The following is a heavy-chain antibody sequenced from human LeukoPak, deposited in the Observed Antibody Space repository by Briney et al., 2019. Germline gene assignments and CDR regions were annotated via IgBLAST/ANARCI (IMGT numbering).Heavy chain of an antibody. Sequence: SVKVSYKASGGTFSSYAISWVRQAPGQGLEWMGRIIPILGIANYAQKFQGRVTITADKSTSTAYMELSSLRSEDTAVYYCARWGGSSWQGYDYWGQGTLVTVSS. CDR3: ARWGGSSWQGYDY. J-gene: IGHJ4*02. V-gene: IGHV1-69*04. D-gene: IGHD6-13*01. CDR2: IIPILGIA. CDR1: GGTFSSYA.